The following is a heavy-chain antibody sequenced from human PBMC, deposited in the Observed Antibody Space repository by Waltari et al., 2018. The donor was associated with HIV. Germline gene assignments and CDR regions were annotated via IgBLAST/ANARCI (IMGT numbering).Heavy chain of an antibody. CDR3: ASIAYCGGDCYPRGMDV. V-gene: IGHV3-66*01. CDR1: GITVSRNY. J-gene: IGHJ6*02. Sequence: EVQLVESGGGLVQPGGSLRLSCAASGITVSRNYMSRVRQAPGKGLEWVSVIYSGGSTYYADSVKGRFTISRDNSKNTLYLQMNSLRAEDTAVYYCASIAYCGGDCYPRGMDVWGQGTTVTVSS. D-gene: IGHD2-21*02. CDR2: IYSGGST.